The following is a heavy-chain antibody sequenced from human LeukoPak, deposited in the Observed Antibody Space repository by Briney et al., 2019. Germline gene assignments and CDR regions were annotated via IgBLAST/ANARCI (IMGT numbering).Heavy chain of an antibody. CDR1: GGSNSSGGYY. V-gene: IGHV4-31*03. Sequence: SETLSLTCTVSGGSNSSGGYYWSWIRQHPGKGPEFIGYIFYSGKTYYNPSLKSRVTILVDTSKNQFSLRVRSVTAADTAVYYCARSPRGYYMHVWGKGTTVTIS. CDR2: IFYSGKT. J-gene: IGHJ6*03. D-gene: IGHD3-16*01. CDR3: ARSPRGYYMHV.